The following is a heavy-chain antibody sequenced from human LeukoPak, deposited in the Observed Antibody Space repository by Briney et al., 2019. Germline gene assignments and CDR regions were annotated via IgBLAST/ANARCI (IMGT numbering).Heavy chain of an antibody. V-gene: IGHV1-69*13. Sequence: SVKVSCKASGGTFSSYAISWVRQAPGQGLEWMGGIIPIFGTANYAQKFQGRVTITADESTSTAYMELSSLRSEDTAVYYCVRTGLRDGYNNFDYWGQGTLVTVSS. J-gene: IGHJ4*02. D-gene: IGHD5-24*01. CDR3: VRTGLRDGYNNFDY. CDR2: IIPIFGTA. CDR1: GGTFSSYA.